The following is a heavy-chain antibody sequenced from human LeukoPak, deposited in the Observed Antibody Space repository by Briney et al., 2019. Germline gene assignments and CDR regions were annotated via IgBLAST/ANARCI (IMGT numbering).Heavy chain of an antibody. Sequence: SETLSLTCTVSGGSISSSSYYWGWIRQPPGKGLEWIGSIYYSGSTYYNPSLKSRVTISVDASKNQFSLKLSSVTAADTAVYYCARDRDTAMVPTYYFDYWGQGTLVTVSS. V-gene: IGHV4-39*07. CDR2: IYYSGST. J-gene: IGHJ4*02. CDR3: ARDRDTAMVPTYYFDY. D-gene: IGHD5-18*01. CDR1: GGSISSSSYY.